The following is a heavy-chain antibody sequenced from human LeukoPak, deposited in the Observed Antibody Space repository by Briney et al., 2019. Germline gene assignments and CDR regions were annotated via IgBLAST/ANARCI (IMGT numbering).Heavy chain of an antibody. V-gene: IGHV3-21*01. CDR1: GFTFSSNT. Sequence: GGSLRLSCAASGFTFSSNTMNWVRQAPGKGLEWVSSISSSTIYIYYADSLKGRFTISRDDAKSSLYLQMNSLRAEDTAVYYCASGMTTVPTGTHWGQGTLVTVSS. CDR2: ISSSTIYI. CDR3: ASGMTTVPTGTH. J-gene: IGHJ4*02. D-gene: IGHD4-11*01.